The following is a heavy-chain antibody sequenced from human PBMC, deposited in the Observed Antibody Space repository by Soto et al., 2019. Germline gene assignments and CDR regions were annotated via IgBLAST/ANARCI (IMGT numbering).Heavy chain of an antibody. D-gene: IGHD2-21*01. V-gene: IGHV3-11*06. J-gene: IGHJ4*02. Sequence: PGGSLRLSCEASGFTFSDFYMSWIRQAPGKGLEWLSYISPKSNYREYAESVKGRHTISRDNAKNSLSLQMNSLRVGDTAVYYCVRGGGGGQFDSWGQGTLVTVSS. CDR1: GFTFSDFY. CDR2: ISPKSNYR. CDR3: VRGGGGGQFDS.